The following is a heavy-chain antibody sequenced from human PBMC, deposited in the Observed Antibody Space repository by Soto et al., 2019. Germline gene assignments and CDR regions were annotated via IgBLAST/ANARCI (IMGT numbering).Heavy chain of an antibody. V-gene: IGHV3-53*02. CDR2: IYSGGST. CDR3: ARDPPATRHGMDV. CDR1: GFTVSSNY. Sequence: EVQLVETGGGLIQPGGSLRLSCAASGFTVSSNYMSWVRRAPGKGLEWVSVIYSGGSTYYADSVRGRFTITRDNSKNTLYLQMESLIDEDTAVYYCARDPPATRHGMDVWGQGTTVTVSS. J-gene: IGHJ6*02.